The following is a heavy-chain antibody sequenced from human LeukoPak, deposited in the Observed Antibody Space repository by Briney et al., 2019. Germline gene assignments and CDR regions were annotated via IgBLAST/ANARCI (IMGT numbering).Heavy chain of an antibody. Sequence: GASVKASCKASGYTFTGYYMHWVRQAPGQGLEWMGRINPNSGGTNYAQKFQGRVTMTRDTSISTAYMELSRLRSDDTAVYYCAREPRIAARPLDYWGQGTLVTVSS. V-gene: IGHV1-2*06. CDR3: AREPRIAARPLDY. CDR1: GYTFTGYY. CDR2: INPNSGGT. D-gene: IGHD6-6*01. J-gene: IGHJ4*02.